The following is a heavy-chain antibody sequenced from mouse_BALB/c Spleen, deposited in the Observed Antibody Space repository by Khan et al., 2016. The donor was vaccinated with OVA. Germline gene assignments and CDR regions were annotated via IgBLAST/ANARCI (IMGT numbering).Heavy chain of an antibody. CDR1: GFSLTDYG. V-gene: IGHV2-6-5*01. CDR3: AKHLILYPCYFDY. Sequence: QVQLKQSGPGLVAPSQSLSITCTVSGFSLTDYGVSWIRQPPGKGLEWLGVIWGGGSTYYNSALKSRLSISKDNSKRQVFLKMNSLQTDDTAMCYCAKHLILYPCYFDYWGQGTTLTVSS. CDR2: IWGGGST. J-gene: IGHJ2*01.